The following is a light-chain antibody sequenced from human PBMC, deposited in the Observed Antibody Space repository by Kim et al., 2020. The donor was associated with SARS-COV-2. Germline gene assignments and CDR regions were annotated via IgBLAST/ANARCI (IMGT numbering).Light chain of an antibody. V-gene: IGKV1-5*03. Sequence: DIQVTQSPSTLSASVGDRVTVTCRASQSVNTWLAWYQRKPGEAPKLLISKASILESGVPARFSASGSGTEFTLTISSVQPDDFATYYCQQYNDFPSTFGQGTKLEI. CDR1: QSVNTW. CDR3: QQYNDFPST. J-gene: IGKJ2*01. CDR2: KAS.